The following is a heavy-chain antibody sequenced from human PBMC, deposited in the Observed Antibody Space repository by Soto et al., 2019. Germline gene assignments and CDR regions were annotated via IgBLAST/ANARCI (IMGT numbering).Heavy chain of an antibody. CDR3: AKGIVVAGPGWYYFDY. V-gene: IGHV3-23*01. J-gene: IGHJ4*02. D-gene: IGHD6-19*01. CDR2: ISGSGGST. Sequence: EVQLLESGGGLVQPGGSLRLSCAASGFTISSYAMSWVRQAPGKGLEWVSAISGSGGSTYYADSVKGRFNISRDNSKNTLYLQMNSLRAEDTAVYYCAKGIVVAGPGWYYFDYWGQGTLVTVSS. CDR1: GFTISSYA.